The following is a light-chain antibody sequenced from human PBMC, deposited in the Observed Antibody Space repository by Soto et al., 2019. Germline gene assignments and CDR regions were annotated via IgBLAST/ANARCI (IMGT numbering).Light chain of an antibody. CDR3: SSYASGSVWV. CDR2: EVN. V-gene: IGLV2-8*01. CDR1: SSDVGGYNY. J-gene: IGLJ3*02. Sequence: QSALTQPPSASGSPGQSVTISCTGTSSDVGGYNYVSWYQQHPGQAPKLMIYEVNKRPSGVPDRFSGSKSGSTASLTVSGLQAEDDADYYCSSYASGSVWVFGRGTKLTVL.